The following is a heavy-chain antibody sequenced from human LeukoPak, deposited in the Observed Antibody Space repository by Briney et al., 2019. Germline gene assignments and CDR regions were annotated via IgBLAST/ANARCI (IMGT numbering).Heavy chain of an antibody. V-gene: IGHV4-34*01. J-gene: IGHJ4*02. CDR3: ARYPKPNCTNGVCYEYYFDY. Sequence: PSETLSLTCAVYGGSFSGYYWSWIRQPPGKGLEWIGEINHSGSTNYNPSLKGRVTISVDTSKNQLSLKLSSVTAADTAVYYCARYPKPNCTNGVCYEYYFDYWGQGTLVTVSS. CDR2: INHSGST. D-gene: IGHD2-8*01. CDR1: GGSFSGYY.